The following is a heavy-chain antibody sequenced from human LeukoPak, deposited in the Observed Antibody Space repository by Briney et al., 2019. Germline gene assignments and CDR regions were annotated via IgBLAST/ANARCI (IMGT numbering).Heavy chain of an antibody. CDR2: AYHSGNR. Sequence: SETLSLTCAVSGYSISSVYYWSWIRQPPGRELEWIATAYHSGNRYYNPSLRSRVTISVDTSENQFSLSVNTVTAADTALYFCARGGELRSFDYWGQGTLVTVSS. CDR3: ARGGELRSFDY. D-gene: IGHD3-3*01. CDR1: GYSISSVYY. J-gene: IGHJ4*02. V-gene: IGHV4-38-2*01.